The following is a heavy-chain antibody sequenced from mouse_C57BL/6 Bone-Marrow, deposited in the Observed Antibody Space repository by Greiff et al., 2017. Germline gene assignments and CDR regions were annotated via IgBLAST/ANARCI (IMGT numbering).Heavy chain of an antibody. CDR1: GYTFTSYW. CDR2: IDPSDSET. V-gene: IGHV1-52*01. Sequence: VQLQQPGAELVRPGSSVKLSCKASGYTFTSYWMHWVKQRPIQGLEWIGNIDPSDSETHYNQKFKDKATLTVDKSSSTAYMELRSLTSEDSAVYFCASSRYAMDYWGQGTSVTVSS. CDR3: ASSRYAMDY. D-gene: IGHD6-1*01. J-gene: IGHJ4*01.